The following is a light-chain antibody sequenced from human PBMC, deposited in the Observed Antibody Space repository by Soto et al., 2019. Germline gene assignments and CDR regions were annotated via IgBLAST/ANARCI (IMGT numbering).Light chain of an antibody. CDR3: QQYKKWPLT. CDR2: GAS. CDR1: QSVYSN. J-gene: IGKJ4*01. Sequence: EIVMTQSPVTLSVSPGDRATLSCRASQSVYSNLAWYQQKPGQAPRLLIYGASTRATGIPARFRGSGSEAEFTLTISSLQAEDVAVDYCQQYKKWPLTFGGGTKVEIK. V-gene: IGKV3-15*01.